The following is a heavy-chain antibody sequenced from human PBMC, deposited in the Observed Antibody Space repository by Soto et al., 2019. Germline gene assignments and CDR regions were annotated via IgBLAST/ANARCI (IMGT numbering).Heavy chain of an antibody. J-gene: IGHJ6*02. V-gene: IGHV1-58*01. D-gene: IGHD3-10*01. CDR3: AAHGVRGAGFYYYYYGMDV. Sequence: SVKVSCKASGFTFTSSAVQWVRQARGQRLEWIGWIVVGSGNTNCAQKFQERVTITRDMSTSTAYMELSSLRSEDTAVYYCAAHGVRGAGFYYYYYGMDVWGQGTTVTVSS. CDR2: IVVGSGNT. CDR1: GFTFTSSA.